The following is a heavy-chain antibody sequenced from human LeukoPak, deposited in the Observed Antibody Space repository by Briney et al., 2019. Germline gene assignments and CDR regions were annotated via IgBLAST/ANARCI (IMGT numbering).Heavy chain of an antibody. D-gene: IGHD3-22*01. J-gene: IGHJ4*02. CDR3: AKQESSGSYPYYFDY. CDR2: ISDSGSRT. V-gene: IGHV3-23*01. CDR1: GFIFDRYG. Sequence: PGGSLRLSCAASGFIFDRYGMTWVRRAPGEGLKWVSSISDSGSRTYYADSVKGRFTVSRDNSKNTVYAQMNSLRAEDTAIYYCAKQESSGSYPYYFDYWGQGTLVTVSS.